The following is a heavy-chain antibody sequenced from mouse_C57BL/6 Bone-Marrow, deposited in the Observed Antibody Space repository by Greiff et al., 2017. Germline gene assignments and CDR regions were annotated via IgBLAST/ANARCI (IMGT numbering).Heavy chain of an antibody. Sequence: EVKLVESGGGLVQPKGSLKLSCAASGFTFYTYAMHWVRQAPGKGLEWVARIRSKSSNYATYYADSVKDRFTISRDDSQSMLYLQMNNLKTEDTAMYYCVRSFYYYGSSYEVNFDVWGTGTTVTVSS. D-gene: IGHD1-1*01. CDR3: VRSFYYYGSSYEVNFDV. V-gene: IGHV10-3*01. CDR2: IRSKSSNYAT. J-gene: IGHJ1*03. CDR1: GFTFYTYA.